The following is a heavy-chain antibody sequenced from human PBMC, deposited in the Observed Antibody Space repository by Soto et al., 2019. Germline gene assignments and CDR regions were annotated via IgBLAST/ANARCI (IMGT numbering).Heavy chain of an antibody. V-gene: IGHV4-59*08. J-gene: IGHJ4*02. D-gene: IGHD3-10*01. CDR1: GGSISSFY. CDR3: ARLIRSGSFFYFLDY. Sequence: SETLSLTCSVSGGSISSFYWSWIRQPPGKGLEWIGYIYYSGSTNYNPSLQSRVTISVDTSKNQFSLYLSSVTAADTAVYYCARLIRSGSFFYFLDYWGQGTLVTVSS. CDR2: IYYSGST.